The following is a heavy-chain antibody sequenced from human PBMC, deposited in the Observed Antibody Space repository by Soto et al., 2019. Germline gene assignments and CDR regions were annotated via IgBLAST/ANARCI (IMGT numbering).Heavy chain of an antibody. D-gene: IGHD2-8*01. CDR1: GGSISSGGYY. Sequence: QVQLQESGPGLVKPSQTLSLTCTVSGGSISSGGYYWSWIRQHPGKGLEWIGFISHSGSTFYNPPLRSRVTISVDTSKSQFSLNLTSVTAADTAVYYCARGNAVDSWGQGTLVTVSS. CDR3: ARGNAVDS. V-gene: IGHV4-31*03. CDR2: ISHSGST. J-gene: IGHJ4*02.